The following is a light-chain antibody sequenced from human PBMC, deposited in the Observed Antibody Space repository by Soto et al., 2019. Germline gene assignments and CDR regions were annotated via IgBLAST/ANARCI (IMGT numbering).Light chain of an antibody. J-gene: IGLJ3*02. Sequence: QSALTQPRSVSGSPGQAVTISCTGTSSDIGAYNYVFWYQQYPGKSPKLIIYEVFKRPSGVPARFSASKSGNTASLTITGLQTEDEADYHCSSLAGSYNLVFGGGTKLTVL. V-gene: IGLV2-11*01. CDR3: SSLAGSYNLV. CDR1: SSDIGAYNY. CDR2: EVF.